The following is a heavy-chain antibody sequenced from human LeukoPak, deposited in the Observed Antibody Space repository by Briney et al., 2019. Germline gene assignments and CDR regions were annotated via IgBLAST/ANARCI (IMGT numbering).Heavy chain of an antibody. CDR3: ARGTSLAMGTLGY. D-gene: IGHD5-18*01. V-gene: IGHV3-64*01. Sequence: GGSLRLSCAASGFTFSSYAMHWVRQAPGKGLEYVSAINSNGDRTYYANSVKGRFTISRDNSKNTLYLQMGSLRAEDMALYYCARGTSLAMGTLGYWGQGTLVTVSS. J-gene: IGHJ4*02. CDR1: GFTFSSYA. CDR2: INSNGDRT.